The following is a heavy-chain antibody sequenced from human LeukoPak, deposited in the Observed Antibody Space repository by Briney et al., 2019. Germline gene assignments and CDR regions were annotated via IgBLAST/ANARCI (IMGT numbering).Heavy chain of an antibody. D-gene: IGHD3-10*01. Sequence: GESLKISCKGSGYSFTSYWIGWVRQMPGKGLECMGIIYPGDSDTRYSPSFQGQVTISADKSISTAYLQWSSLKASDSAMYYCATNTMFRGIHAFDIWGQGTMVTVSS. CDR1: GYSFTSYW. CDR3: ATNTMFRGIHAFDI. CDR2: IYPGDSDT. V-gene: IGHV5-51*01. J-gene: IGHJ3*02.